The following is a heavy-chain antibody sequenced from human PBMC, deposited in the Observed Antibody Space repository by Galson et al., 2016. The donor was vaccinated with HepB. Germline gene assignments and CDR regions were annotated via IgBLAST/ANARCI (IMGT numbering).Heavy chain of an antibody. V-gene: IGHV3-74*01. CDR3: GSVFEF. Sequence: SLRLSCAASGFIFPNYWMHWVRQTPGKGLVWVSRVDLDGSGTSYADSVKGRFTISRDNAKNTLYLQMNSLRAEGTAVYYCGSVFEFWGQGALVTVSS. J-gene: IGHJ4*02. CDR2: VDLDGSGT. CDR1: GFIFPNYW.